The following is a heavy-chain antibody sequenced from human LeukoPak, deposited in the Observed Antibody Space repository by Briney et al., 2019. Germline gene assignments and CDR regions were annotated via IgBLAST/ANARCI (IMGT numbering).Heavy chain of an antibody. J-gene: IGHJ5*02. Sequence: PSETLSLTCTVSGGSISSGSYYWSWIRQPAGKGLEWIGRIYTSGSTNYNPSLKSRVTISVDTSKNQFSLKLSSVTAADTAVYYCARRYCSSTSCYNGVTWFDPWGQGTLVTVSS. CDR3: ARRYCSSTSCYNGVTWFDP. D-gene: IGHD2-2*02. V-gene: IGHV4-61*02. CDR1: GGSISSGSYY. CDR2: IYTSGST.